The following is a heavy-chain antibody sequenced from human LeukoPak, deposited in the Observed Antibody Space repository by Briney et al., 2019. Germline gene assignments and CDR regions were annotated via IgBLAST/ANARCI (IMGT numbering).Heavy chain of an antibody. V-gene: IGHV3-53*01. J-gene: IGHJ4*02. Sequence: GGSLRLSCAASGFTFSNYMMHWVRQAPGKGLEWVSVIYSGGSTYYADSVKGRFTISRDNSKNTLYLQMNSLRAEDTAVYYCASQSSGWLGFDYWGQGTLVTVSS. D-gene: IGHD6-19*01. CDR1: GFTFSNYM. CDR2: IYSGGST. CDR3: ASQSSGWLGFDY.